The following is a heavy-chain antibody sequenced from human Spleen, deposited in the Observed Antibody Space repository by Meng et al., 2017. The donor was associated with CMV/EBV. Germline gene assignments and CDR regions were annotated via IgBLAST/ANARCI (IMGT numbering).Heavy chain of an antibody. CDR3: ARAGCSSTSCYTGFDY. J-gene: IGHJ4*02. D-gene: IGHD2-2*02. Sequence: GGSLRLSWAASGFTVSSNYMSWVRQAPGKGLEWVAVISYDGSNKYYADSVKGRFTISRDNSKNTLYLQMNSLRAEDTAVYYCARAGCSSTSCYTGFDYWGQGTLVTVSS. CDR2: ISYDGSNK. V-gene: IGHV3-30*03. CDR1: GFTVSSNY.